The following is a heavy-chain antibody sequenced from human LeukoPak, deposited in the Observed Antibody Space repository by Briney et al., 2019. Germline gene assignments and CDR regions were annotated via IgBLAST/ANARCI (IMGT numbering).Heavy chain of an antibody. Sequence: PSETLSLTCTVSGGSISGGSISSYYWSWIRQPPGKGLEWIGYIYYSGSTNYNPSLKGRVTISVDTSKNQFSLKLTSVTAADTAVYCCARYSGHDFPDYYYYYMDVWGKGTTVIVSS. CDR2: IYYSGST. J-gene: IGHJ6*03. D-gene: IGHD5-12*01. V-gene: IGHV4-61*01. CDR3: ARYSGHDFPDYYYYYMDV. CDR1: GGSISGGSISSYY.